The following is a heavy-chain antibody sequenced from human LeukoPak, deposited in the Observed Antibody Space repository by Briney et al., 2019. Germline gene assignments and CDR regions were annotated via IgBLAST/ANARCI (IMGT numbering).Heavy chain of an antibody. Sequence: SLKVSCKASGCTFSSYAISWVRQAPGQGLEWMGGIIPIFCTANYAQKVQVRVTIAADEYTRTAYMELSSLRSEDTAVYYCARGSYYDFWSGYYTPGLYYYYYMDVWGKGTTVTVSS. V-gene: IGHV1-69*01. J-gene: IGHJ6*03. CDR1: GCTFSSYA. D-gene: IGHD3-3*01. CDR2: IIPIFCTA. CDR3: ARGSYYDFWSGYYTPGLYYYYYMDV.